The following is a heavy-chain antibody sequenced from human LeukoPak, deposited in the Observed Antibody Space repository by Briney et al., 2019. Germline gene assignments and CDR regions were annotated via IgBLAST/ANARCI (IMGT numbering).Heavy chain of an antibody. CDR3: AREAYYYGSGSYYGYYGMDV. CDR1: GFTFSSYS. V-gene: IGHV3-21*01. CDR2: ISSSSSYI. D-gene: IGHD3-10*01. Sequence: GGSLRLSCAASGFTFSSYSMNWVRQAPGRGLEWVSSISSSSSYIYYADSVKGRFTISRDNAKNSLYLQMNSLRAEDTAVYYCAREAYYYGSGSYYGYYGMDVWGKGTTVTVSS. J-gene: IGHJ6*04.